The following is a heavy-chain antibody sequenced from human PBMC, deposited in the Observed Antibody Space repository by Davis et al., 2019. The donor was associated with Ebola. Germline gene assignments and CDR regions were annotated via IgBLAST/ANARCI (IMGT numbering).Heavy chain of an antibody. J-gene: IGHJ4*02. V-gene: IGHV3-7*01. D-gene: IGHD6-13*01. CDR3: ARVVYSSSLRFDY. CDR2: IKQDGSEK. CDR1: GFTFSSYW. Sequence: GESLKISCAASGFTFSSYWMSWVRQAPGKGLEWVANIKQDGSEKYYVDSVKGRFTISRDNAKNSLYLQMNSLRAEDTAVYYCARVVYSSSLRFDYWGQGTLVTVSS.